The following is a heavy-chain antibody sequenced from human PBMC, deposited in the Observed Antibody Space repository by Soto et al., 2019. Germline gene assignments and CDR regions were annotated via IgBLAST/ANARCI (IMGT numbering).Heavy chain of an antibody. CDR1: GGTFSSYT. V-gene: IGHV1-69*04. J-gene: IGHJ3*02. CDR2: IIPILGIA. Sequence: SVKVSCKASGGTFSSYTISWVRQAPGQGLEWMGRIIPILGIANYAQKFQGRVTITADKSTSTAYMELSSLRSEDTAVYYCARDPFSDAFDIWGQGTMVTVSS. CDR3: ARDPFSDAFDI.